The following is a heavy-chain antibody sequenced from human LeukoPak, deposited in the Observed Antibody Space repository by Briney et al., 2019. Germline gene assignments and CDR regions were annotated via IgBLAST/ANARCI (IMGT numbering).Heavy chain of an antibody. CDR3: ATGVQWWELLPPFDY. J-gene: IGHJ4*02. V-gene: IGHV3-30*02. CDR2: IRYDGSNK. Sequence: GGSLRLSCAASGFTFSSYGMHWVRQAPGKGLEWVAFIRYDGSNKYYADSVKGRFTISRDNSKNTLYLQMNSLRAEDTAVYYCATGVQWWELLPPFDYWGQGTLVTVSS. D-gene: IGHD1-26*01. CDR1: GFTFSSYG.